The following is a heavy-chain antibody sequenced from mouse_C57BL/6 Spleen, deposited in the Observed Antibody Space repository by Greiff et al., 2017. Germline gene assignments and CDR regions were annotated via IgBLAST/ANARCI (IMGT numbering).Heavy chain of an antibody. D-gene: IGHD4-1*01. J-gene: IGHJ3*01. CDR2: IYPGDGDT. CDR3: ARANSFAY. V-gene: IGHV1-80*01. Sequence: VQLQQSGAELVKPGASVKISCKASGYAFSSYWMHWVKQRPGEGLEWIGQIYPGDGDTNYNGKFKGKATLTADKSSSTAYMQLSSLTSEDSAVYCCARANSFAYWGQGTLVTVSA. CDR1: GYAFSSYW.